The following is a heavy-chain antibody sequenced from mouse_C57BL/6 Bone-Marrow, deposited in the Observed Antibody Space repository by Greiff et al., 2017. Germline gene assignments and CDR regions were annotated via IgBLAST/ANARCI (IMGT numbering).Heavy chain of an antibody. D-gene: IGHD2-1*01. Sequence: QVQLKASGPGLVQPSQSLSITCTVSGFSLTSYGVHWVRQSPGKGLEWLGVIWSGGSTDYNAAFISRLSISKDNSKSQVFFKMNSLQADDTAIYYCARNSPFYYDYDGMDYCGQGTSVTVSS. CDR1: GFSLTSYG. J-gene: IGHJ4*01. CDR3: ARNSPFYYDYDGMDY. CDR2: IWSGGST. V-gene: IGHV2-2*01.